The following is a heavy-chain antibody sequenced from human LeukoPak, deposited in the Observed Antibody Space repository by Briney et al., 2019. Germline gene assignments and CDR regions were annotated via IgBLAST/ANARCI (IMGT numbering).Heavy chain of an antibody. Sequence: ASVKVSCKASGYTFTGYYMYWVRQAPGQGLERMGWINPNSGDTNYAQKFQGRVTMTRDTSISTAYMELSRLRSDDTAVFYCARMWSTSSGGYNWFDPWGQGTLVTVSS. D-gene: IGHD6-6*01. CDR1: GYTFTGYY. J-gene: IGHJ5*02. CDR3: ARMWSTSSGGYNWFDP. V-gene: IGHV1-2*02. CDR2: INPNSGDT.